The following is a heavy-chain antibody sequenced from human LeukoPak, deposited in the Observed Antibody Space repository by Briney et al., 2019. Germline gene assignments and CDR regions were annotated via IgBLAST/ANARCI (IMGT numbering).Heavy chain of an antibody. J-gene: IGHJ3*02. D-gene: IGHD3-22*01. CDR2: TYYRSKWYN. CDR3: ARDQRGRPSQYYYDSSGYYSDAFDI. V-gene: IGHV6-1*01. Sequence: SQTLSLTCAISGDSVSSNSAAWNWIRQSPSRGLEWLGRTYYRSKWYNDYAVSVKSRITINPDTSKNQFSLKLSSVTAADTAVYYCARDQRGRPSQYYYDSSGYYSDAFDIWGQGTMVTVSS. CDR1: GDSVSSNSAA.